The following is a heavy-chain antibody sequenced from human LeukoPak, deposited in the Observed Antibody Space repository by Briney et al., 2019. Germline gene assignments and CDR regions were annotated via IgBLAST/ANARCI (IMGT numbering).Heavy chain of an antibody. CDR3: VRAIYCAGGSCHKYFDY. CDR2: ISGSGGST. Sequence: GGSLRLSCEASGFTFSNYSMNWVRQAPGKGLEWVSAISGSGGSTYYADSVKGRFTISRDNSKNTLYLQMNSLKTEDTAVYYCVRAIYCAGGSCHKYFDYWGQGTLVTVSS. CDR1: GFTFSNYS. J-gene: IGHJ4*02. V-gene: IGHV3-23*01. D-gene: IGHD2-15*01.